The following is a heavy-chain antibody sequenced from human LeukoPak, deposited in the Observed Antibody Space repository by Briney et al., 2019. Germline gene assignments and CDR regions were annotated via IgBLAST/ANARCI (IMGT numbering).Heavy chain of an antibody. D-gene: IGHD4-17*01. J-gene: IGHJ6*03. Sequence: SQTLSLTCTVSGGSISGGSYYWSWIRQPAGKGLEWIGRIYTSGSTNYNPSLKSRVTISVDTSKNQFSLKLSSVTAADTAVYYCARARATTVTSSLTAYYYYYMDVWGKGTTVTISS. CDR2: IYTSGST. CDR3: ARARATTVTSSLTAYYYYYMDV. CDR1: GGSISGGSYY. V-gene: IGHV4-61*02.